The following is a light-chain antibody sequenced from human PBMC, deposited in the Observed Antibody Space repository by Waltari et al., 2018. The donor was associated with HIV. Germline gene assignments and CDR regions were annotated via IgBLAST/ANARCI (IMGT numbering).Light chain of an antibody. CDR1: QSVNSGY. CDR3: QQYGNSPPCT. CDR2: DTS. Sequence: EIVLAQSPGTLSLSPGERAILSCRPSQSVNSGYLAWYQQKPGQAPRLLIFDTSRRASGIPDRFSGSGSGTDFTLTISSLEPEDFAVYYCQQYGNSPPCTFGQGTKLEIK. V-gene: IGKV3-20*01. J-gene: IGKJ2*02.